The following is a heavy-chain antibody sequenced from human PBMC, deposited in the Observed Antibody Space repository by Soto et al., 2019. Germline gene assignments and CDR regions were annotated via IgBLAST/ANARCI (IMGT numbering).Heavy chain of an antibody. J-gene: IGHJ3*02. V-gene: IGHV6-1*01. CDR1: GDSVSSNSAA. CDR3: ARVRVISRYGAFDI. Sequence: SQTLPLTCAISGDSVSSNSAAWNWIRQSPSRGLEWLGRTYYRSKWYNDYAVSVKSRITINPVTSKNQFSLQLNSVTPEDTAVYYCARVRVISRYGAFDIWGQGTMVTVSS. D-gene: IGHD1-20*01. CDR2: TYYRSKWYN.